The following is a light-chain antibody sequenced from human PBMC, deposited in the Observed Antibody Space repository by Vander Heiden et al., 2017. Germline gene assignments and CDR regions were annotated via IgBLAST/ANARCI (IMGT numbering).Light chain of an antibody. CDR3: AAWDDSLLWV. V-gene: IGLV1-47*01. CDR2: RNN. Sequence: QSVLTQPPSASGTPGQRVTISCSGSSSNIGSNYVYWYQQHPGTAPKLLIYRNNQRPSGVPDRFSGSKSGTSASLAISGLRSEDEADYYCAAWDDSLLWVFGGGTKLTVL. J-gene: IGLJ3*02. CDR1: SSNIGSNY.